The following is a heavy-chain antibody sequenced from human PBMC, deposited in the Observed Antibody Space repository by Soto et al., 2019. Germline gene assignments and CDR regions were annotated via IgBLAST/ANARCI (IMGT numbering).Heavy chain of an antibody. CDR3: ASDLLLRYFDWSYTPVGYYYGLDV. V-gene: IGHV3-7*01. Sequence: GGSLRLSCAASGFTFSSYWMSWVRQAPGKGLEWVANIKQDGSEKYYVDSVKGRFTISRDNAKNSLYLQMNSLRAEDTAVYYCASDLLLRYFDWSYTPVGYYYGLDVWGPGTTVTVSS. J-gene: IGHJ6*02. CDR2: IKQDGSEK. D-gene: IGHD3-9*01. CDR1: GFTFSSYW.